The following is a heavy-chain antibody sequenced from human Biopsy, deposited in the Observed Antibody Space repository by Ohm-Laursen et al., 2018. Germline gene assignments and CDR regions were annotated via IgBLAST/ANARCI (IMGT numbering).Heavy chain of an antibody. V-gene: IGHV4-59*01. CDR1: RDSISNCY. Sequence: SQTLSLTCTVSRDSISNCYWTWIRQSPGKGLEWIGYIYYTGSTNYNPSVKSRVTISVDTSKNQFSLKLNSVTAADTAVYFCARDSRGGHLNTTLITGKNLDSWGQGILVTVSS. J-gene: IGHJ4*02. D-gene: IGHD3-16*01. CDR3: ARDSRGGHLNTTLITGKNLDS. CDR2: IYYTGST.